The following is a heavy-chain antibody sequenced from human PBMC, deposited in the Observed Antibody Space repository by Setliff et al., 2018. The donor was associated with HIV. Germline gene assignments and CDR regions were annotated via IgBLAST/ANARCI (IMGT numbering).Heavy chain of an antibody. CDR2: INHRGST. D-gene: IGHD6-19*01. Sequence: SETLSLTCTVSGGSISSSSYYWTWIRQSPGKGLEWIGEINHRGSTNYNPSLKSRVTISVDTSKKQSSLKLTSVTAADTAMYYCARDGGSSGWYFVLGYSDYWGPGTLVTVS. CDR3: ARDGGSSGWYFVLGYSDY. J-gene: IGHJ4*02. CDR1: GGSISSSSYY. V-gene: IGHV4-39*02.